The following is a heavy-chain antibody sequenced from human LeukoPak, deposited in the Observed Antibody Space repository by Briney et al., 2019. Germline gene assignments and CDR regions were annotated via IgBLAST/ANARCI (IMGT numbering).Heavy chain of an antibody. CDR1: GGSVSAYY. V-gene: IGHV4-59*02. D-gene: IGHD6-19*01. Sequence: SETLSLTCTASGGSVSAYYWNWIRQAPGKGLEWIAYVYYSGGTNYNPSLKSRVTISLDTSKNQFSLRLSFVTAADTAVYYCARSYSSGWHYFDYWGQGTLVTVSS. CDR3: ARSYSSGWHYFDY. J-gene: IGHJ4*02. CDR2: VYYSGGT.